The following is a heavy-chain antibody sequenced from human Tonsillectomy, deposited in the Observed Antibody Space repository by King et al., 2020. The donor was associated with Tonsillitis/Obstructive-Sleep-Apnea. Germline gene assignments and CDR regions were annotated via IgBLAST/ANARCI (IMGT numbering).Heavy chain of an antibody. CDR3: ARVPSSSGSYYFAFDI. V-gene: IGHV4-34*01. CDR2: INHSGST. J-gene: IGHJ3*02. Sequence: VQLPQWGAGLLKPSETLSLTCAVYGGSFSDYYWNWIRQPPGKGLEWIGEINHSGSTNYNPSLKSRVTISVDTSKNQFSLNVSSVTAADTAVYYCARVPSSSGSYYFAFDIWGQGTMVTVSS. D-gene: IGHD1-26*01. CDR1: GGSFSDYY.